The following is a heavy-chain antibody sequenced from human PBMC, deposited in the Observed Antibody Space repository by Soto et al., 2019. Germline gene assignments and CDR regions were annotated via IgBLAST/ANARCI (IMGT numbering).Heavy chain of an antibody. J-gene: IGHJ4*02. D-gene: IGHD5-18*01. Sequence: SETLSLTCTVSGGSISDYYWSWIRQPPGKGLEWIGYIFYTGSTDYNPSPKSRVTMSLDTSRNQFSLRLTSVTAADTAVYFCARDSYNFDDWGQGTLVTVSS. CDR1: GGSISDYY. CDR3: ARDSYNFDD. CDR2: IFYTGST. V-gene: IGHV4-59*01.